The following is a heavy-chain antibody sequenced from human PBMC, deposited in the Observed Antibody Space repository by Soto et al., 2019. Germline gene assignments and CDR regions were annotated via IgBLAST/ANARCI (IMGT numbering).Heavy chain of an antibody. Sequence: ASVKVSCKASGYTFTSYGISWVRQAPGQGLEWMGRISAYNGNTNYAQKLQGRVTMTTDTSTSTAYMELRSLRSDDTAVYYCARDKDFWSGYSADYYYYYGMDVWGQGTTVTVSS. D-gene: IGHD3-3*01. V-gene: IGHV1-18*01. J-gene: IGHJ6*02. CDR1: GYTFTSYG. CDR2: ISAYNGNT. CDR3: ARDKDFWSGYSADYYYYYGMDV.